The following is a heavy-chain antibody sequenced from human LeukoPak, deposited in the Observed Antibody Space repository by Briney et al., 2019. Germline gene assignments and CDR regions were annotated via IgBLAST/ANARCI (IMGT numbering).Heavy chain of an antibody. J-gene: IGHJ4*02. CDR1: GGSISSYY. CDR3: ARGAYYYDSSGLDY. CDR2: IYYSGST. V-gene: IGHV4-59*12. Sequence: SETLSLTCTVSGGSISSYYWSWIRQPPGKGLEWIGYIYYSGSTNYNPSLKSRVTISVDRSKNQFSLKLSSVTAADTAVYYCARGAYYYDSSGLDYWGQGTLVTVSS. D-gene: IGHD3-22*01.